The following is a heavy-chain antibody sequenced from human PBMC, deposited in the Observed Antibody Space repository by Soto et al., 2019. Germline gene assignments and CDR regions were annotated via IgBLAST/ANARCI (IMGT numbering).Heavy chain of an antibody. V-gene: IGHV4-34*01. CDR3: AREPLINDIVVVQSAIARPNYFDY. CDR1: GGSFSGYY. J-gene: IGHJ4*02. CDR2: INHSGST. D-gene: IGHD2-2*01. Sequence: PSETLSLTCAVYGGSFSGYYWSWIRQPPGKGLEWIGEINHSGSTNYNPSLKSRVTISVDTSKNQFSLKLSSVTAADTAVYYCAREPLINDIVVVQSAIARPNYFDYWGQGTLVTVSS.